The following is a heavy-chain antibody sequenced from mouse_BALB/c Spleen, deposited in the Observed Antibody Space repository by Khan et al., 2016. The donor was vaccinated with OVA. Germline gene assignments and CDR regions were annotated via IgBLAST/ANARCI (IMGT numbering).Heavy chain of an antibody. Sequence: QVQLKESGAELVRPGASVKLSCKTSGYIFTSYWIHWVQQRPGQGLEWIARIYPGTDNTYYSEKLKDKATLTADKSSNTTYMLLSSLKSEDSAVYFCAREEDLYYFDYWGQGTTLTVSS. J-gene: IGHJ2*01. CDR1: GYIFTSYW. CDR3: AREEDLYYFDY. V-gene: IGHV1-76*01. CDR2: IYPGTDNT.